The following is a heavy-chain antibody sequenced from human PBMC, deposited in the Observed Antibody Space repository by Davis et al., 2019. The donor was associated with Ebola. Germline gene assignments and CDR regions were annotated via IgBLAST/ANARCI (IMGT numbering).Heavy chain of an antibody. Sequence: PSETLSLTCSVSGDSISSSRYYWGWIRQAPGKGLEWIGSIYSTGGSTYYNPSLKSRVTISVDTSKNQFSLKLSSLTSADTAVYYCARDGQNFWSGYKFDYWGQGHLVTVSS. CDR3: ARDGQNFWSGYKFDY. CDR1: GDSISSSRYY. V-gene: IGHV4-39*07. CDR2: IYSTGGST. J-gene: IGHJ4*02. D-gene: IGHD3-3*01.